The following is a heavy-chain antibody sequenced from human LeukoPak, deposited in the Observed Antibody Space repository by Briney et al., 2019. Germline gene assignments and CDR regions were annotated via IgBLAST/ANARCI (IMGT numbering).Heavy chain of an antibody. CDR1: GGTFSSYA. J-gene: IGHJ3*02. D-gene: IGHD2-2*01. Sequence: SVKVSCKASGGTFSSYAISWVRQAPGQGLEWMGGIIPIFGTANYAQKFQGRVTITADESTSTAYMELSRLRSDDTAVYYCARSVPAAKFAFDIWGQGTMVTVSS. V-gene: IGHV1-69*13. CDR3: ARSVPAAKFAFDI. CDR2: IIPIFGTA.